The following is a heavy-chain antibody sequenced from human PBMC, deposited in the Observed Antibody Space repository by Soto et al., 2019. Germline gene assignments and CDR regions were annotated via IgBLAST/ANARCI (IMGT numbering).Heavy chain of an antibody. Sequence: EVQLVESGGGLLQPGGSLRLSCAASGFTFSNYWMNWVRQAPGKGLVWVSRINSDGSTTNYADSVKGRFTISRDNAKNTRHQQMYSVRADDTRVYICARIDFWCGVAVGGEATTVTVSS. CDR2: INSDGSTT. J-gene: IGHJ6*04. D-gene: IGHD3-10*01. CDR1: GFTFSNYW. V-gene: IGHV3-74*01. CDR3: ARIDFWCGVAV.